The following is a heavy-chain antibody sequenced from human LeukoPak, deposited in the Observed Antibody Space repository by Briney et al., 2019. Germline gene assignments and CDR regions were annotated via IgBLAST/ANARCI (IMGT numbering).Heavy chain of an antibody. CDR3: ARDATAMGGVRFDY. CDR2: ISGSGGST. CDR1: GFTFSSYA. J-gene: IGHJ4*02. V-gene: IGHV3-23*01. Sequence: PGGSLRLSCAASGFTFSSYAMSWVRQAPGKGLEWVSAISGSGGSTYYADSVKGRFTISRDNSKNTLYLQMNSLRAEDTALYYCARDATAMGGVRFDYWGQGTLVTVSS. D-gene: IGHD5-18*01.